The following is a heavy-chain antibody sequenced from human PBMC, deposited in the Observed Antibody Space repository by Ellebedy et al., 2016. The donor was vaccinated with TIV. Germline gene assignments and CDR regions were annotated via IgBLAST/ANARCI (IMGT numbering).Heavy chain of an antibody. V-gene: IGHV3-23*01. CDR1: GFTFSSYA. Sequence: GGSLRLXXAASGFTFSSYAMSWVRQAPGKGLEWVSAISGSGGSTYYADSVKGRFTISRDNSKNTLYLQMNSLRAEDTAVYYCAKESILLAAAGYFDYWGQGTLVTVSS. CDR2: ISGSGGST. D-gene: IGHD6-13*01. J-gene: IGHJ4*02. CDR3: AKESILLAAAGYFDY.